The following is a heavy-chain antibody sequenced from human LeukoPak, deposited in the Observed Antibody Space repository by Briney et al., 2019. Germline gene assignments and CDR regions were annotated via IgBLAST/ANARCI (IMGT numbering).Heavy chain of an antibody. V-gene: IGHV3-21*01. Sequence: GGSLRLSCAASGFTFSSYSMNWVRQAPGKGLEWVSSISSSSSYIYYADSVNGRFTTSRDNAKNSLYLQMNSLRAEDTAVYYCAGTDIVVVPAAEAFDIWGQGTMVTVSS. CDR1: GFTFSSYS. D-gene: IGHD2-2*01. CDR2: ISSSSSYI. J-gene: IGHJ3*02. CDR3: AGTDIVVVPAAEAFDI.